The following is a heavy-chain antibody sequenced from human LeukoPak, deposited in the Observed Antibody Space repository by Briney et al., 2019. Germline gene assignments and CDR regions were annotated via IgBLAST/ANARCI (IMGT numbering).Heavy chain of an antibody. CDR2: ISGSGGST. D-gene: IGHD2-15*01. CDR1: RFIFSSYA. V-gene: IGHV3-23*01. CDR3: AKKLLPNCSGGSCYHDAFDI. Sequence: GGSLRLSCAASRFIFSSYAMSWVRQAPGKGLDWVSTISGSGGSTYYADSVKGRFTISRDNSKNTLYLQMNSLRAEDTAVYYCAKKLLPNCSGGSCYHDAFDIWGQGTMVTVSS. J-gene: IGHJ3*02.